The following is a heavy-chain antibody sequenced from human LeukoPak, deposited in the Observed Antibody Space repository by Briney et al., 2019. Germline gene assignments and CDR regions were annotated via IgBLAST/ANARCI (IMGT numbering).Heavy chain of an antibody. J-gene: IGHJ4*02. CDR2: IKQDGSEK. CDR3: ARQLLYFDLLLEFDY. D-gene: IGHD3-9*01. CDR1: GFTFSSYW. V-gene: IGHV3-7*01. Sequence: LAGGSLRLSCAASGFTFSSYWMSWVRQAPGKGLEWVANIKQDGSEKYYVDSVKGRFTISRDNAKNSLYLQMNSLRAEDTAVYYCARQLLYFDLLLEFDYWGREPLDTVS.